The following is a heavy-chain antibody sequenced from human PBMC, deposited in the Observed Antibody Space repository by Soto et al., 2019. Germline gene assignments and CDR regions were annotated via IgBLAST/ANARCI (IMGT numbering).Heavy chain of an antibody. V-gene: IGHV1-69*12. CDR3: ASHSGSSPEGRYYYGMDV. CDR2: IIPIFGTA. J-gene: IGHJ6*02. D-gene: IGHD1-26*01. Sequence: QVQLVQSGAEVKKPGSSVKVSCKASGGTFSSYAISWVRQAPGQGLEWMGGIIPIFGTADYAQKFQGRVTITGDESKSTAYMELSSLRSEDTDVYYCASHSGSSPEGRYYYGMDVWGQGTTVTVSS. CDR1: GGTFSSYA.